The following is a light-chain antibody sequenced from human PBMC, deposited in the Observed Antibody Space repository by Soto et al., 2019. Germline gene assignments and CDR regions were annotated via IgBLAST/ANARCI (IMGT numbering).Light chain of an antibody. J-gene: IGKJ2*01. CDR2: AAS. V-gene: IGKV1-39*01. CDR1: QSIDRW. CDR3: QQSYRTPHT. Sequence: DIQMTQSPSTLPASVGDRVTITCRSSQSIDRWLAWYQQKPGKAPKLLIYAASNLLSGVPSRFSGSGSGTNFTLTISRLQREDFATYYCQQSYRTPHTFGQGTKLESK.